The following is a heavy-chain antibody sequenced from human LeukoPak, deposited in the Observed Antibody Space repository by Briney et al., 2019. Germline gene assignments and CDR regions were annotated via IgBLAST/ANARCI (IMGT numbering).Heavy chain of an antibody. V-gene: IGHV1-8*01. Sequence: ASVKVSCKASGYTFSSYDINWVRQATGQGLEWMGWMNPNSGNTGYAQKFQGRLNMTRNTSISTAYMELSSLRSEDTAVYYCARKVGSGWPVQHWGQGTLVTVSS. D-gene: IGHD6-19*01. CDR1: GYTFSSYD. J-gene: IGHJ1*01. CDR2: MNPNSGNT. CDR3: ARKVGSGWPVQH.